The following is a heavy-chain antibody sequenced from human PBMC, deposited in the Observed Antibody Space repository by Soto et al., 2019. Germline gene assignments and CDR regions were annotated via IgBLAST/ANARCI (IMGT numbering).Heavy chain of an antibody. CDR1: GYTFTSYG. D-gene: IGHD2-2*01. Sequence: SVKVSCKASGYTFTSYGISWVRQAPGQGLEWMGWISAYNGNTNYAQKLQGRVTMTTDTSTSTAYMELRSLRSDDTAVYYCARDTPVVPAASGHWFDPWGQGTLATVSS. CDR3: ARDTPVVPAASGHWFDP. J-gene: IGHJ5*02. V-gene: IGHV1-18*01. CDR2: ISAYNGNT.